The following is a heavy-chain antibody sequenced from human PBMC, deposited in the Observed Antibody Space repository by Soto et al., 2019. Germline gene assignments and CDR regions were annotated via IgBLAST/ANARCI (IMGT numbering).Heavy chain of an antibody. CDR2: ISYDGSNK. V-gene: IGHV3-30*18. CDR1: GFTFSSYG. D-gene: IGHD2-2*01. CDR3: AKDPTPYTYQPLLYIDY. J-gene: IGHJ4*02. Sequence: GGSLRLSCAASGFTFSSYGMHWVRQAPGKGLEWVAVISYDGSNKYYADSVKGRFTISRDNSKNTLYLQMNSLRAEDTAVYYCAKDPTPYTYQPLLYIDYWGQGTLVTVSS.